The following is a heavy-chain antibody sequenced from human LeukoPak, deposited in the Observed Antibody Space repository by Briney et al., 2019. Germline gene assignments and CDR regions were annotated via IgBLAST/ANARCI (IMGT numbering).Heavy chain of an antibody. J-gene: IGHJ6*02. CDR2: IYYGGST. V-gene: IGHV4-59*08. CDR1: GGSISSYY. CDR3: ARRVTTDYYYGMDV. D-gene: IGHD4-11*01. Sequence: SETLSLTCTVSGGSISSYYCSWIRQPPGKGLEWIGYIYYGGSTNCNPALKSRVTISVDTSENQFSLKLSSVTAADTAVYYCARRVTTDYYYGMDVWGQGTTVTVSS.